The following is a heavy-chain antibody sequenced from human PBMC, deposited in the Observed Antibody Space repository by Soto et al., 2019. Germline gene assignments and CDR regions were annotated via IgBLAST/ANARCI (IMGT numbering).Heavy chain of an antibody. Sequence: SETLSLTCAVSGDSISRSVWWTWVRQPPGKGLEWIGEVFHNGDTNYNPSLKSRVTMSVDKSTNDFSLKVTSVTAADTAIYYCARKAWVRFDYWGQGALVTVSS. CDR1: GDSISRSVW. CDR3: ARKAWVRFDY. CDR2: VFHNGDT. D-gene: IGHD7-27*01. V-gene: IGHV4-4*02. J-gene: IGHJ4*02.